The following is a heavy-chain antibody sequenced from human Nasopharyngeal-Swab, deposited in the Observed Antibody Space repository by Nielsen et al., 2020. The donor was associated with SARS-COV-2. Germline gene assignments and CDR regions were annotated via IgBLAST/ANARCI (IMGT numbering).Heavy chain of an antibody. J-gene: IGHJ4*01. Sequence: GESLKISCAASGFTFSNSAMSWVRQAPGKGLEWVSTISVSGGSTYYADSVKGRFTISRDNSKNTLYLQMNSLRAEDTAVYYCAKGTYSNGFLFDYWGQGTLVTVSS. CDR1: GFTFSNSA. CDR3: AKGTYSNGFLFDY. CDR2: ISVSGGST. V-gene: IGHV3-23*01. D-gene: IGHD5-18*01.